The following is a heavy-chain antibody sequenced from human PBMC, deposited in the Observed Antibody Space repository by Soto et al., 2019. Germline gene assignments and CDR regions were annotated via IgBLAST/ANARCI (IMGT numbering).Heavy chain of an antibody. V-gene: IGHV3-23*01. CDR3: AKGAGSGSGRY. D-gene: IGHD3-10*01. CDR2: ISDSGGST. J-gene: IGHJ4*02. CDR1: GFTFTNYA. Sequence: EVQLLESGGGWVQPGGSLRLSCAASGFTFTNYAMNWVRQAPGKGLEWVSAISDSGGSTYYADSVKGRFTISRDNSKNTLYLQMNSLRADDTAVYYCAKGAGSGSGRYWGQGTLVTVSS.